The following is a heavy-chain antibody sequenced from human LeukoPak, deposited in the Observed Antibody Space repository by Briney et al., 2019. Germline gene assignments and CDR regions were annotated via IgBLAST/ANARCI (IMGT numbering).Heavy chain of an antibody. CDR1: RFTFRSYW. V-gene: IGHV3-7*01. CDR2: IKQDGSEK. CDR3: ARGWGDCTTVSCYTGGDVFDM. D-gene: IGHD2-2*02. J-gene: IGHJ3*02. Sequence: PGGSLRLSCVASRFTFRSYWMSWVRQAPGEGLEWVANIKQDGSEKYYVDSVKGRFTISRDNTKNSLSLQMNSLRAEDTAVYYCARGWGDCTTVSCYTGGDVFDMWGQGTMVTVSS.